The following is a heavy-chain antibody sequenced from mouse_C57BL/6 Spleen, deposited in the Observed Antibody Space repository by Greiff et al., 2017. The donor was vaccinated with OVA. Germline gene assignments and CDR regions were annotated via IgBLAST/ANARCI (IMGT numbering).Heavy chain of an antibody. CDR1: GYTFTSYW. CDR2: LDPSDSYT. Sequence: VQLQQPGAELVKPGASVKLSCKASGYTFTSYWMQWVKQRPGQGLEWIGELDPSDSYTNYNQKFKGKATLTVDTSSSTAYMQLSSLTSEDSAVYYCARGNWDVEGYYFDYWGQGTTLTVSS. J-gene: IGHJ2*01. CDR3: ARGNWDVEGYYFDY. V-gene: IGHV1-50*01. D-gene: IGHD4-1*01.